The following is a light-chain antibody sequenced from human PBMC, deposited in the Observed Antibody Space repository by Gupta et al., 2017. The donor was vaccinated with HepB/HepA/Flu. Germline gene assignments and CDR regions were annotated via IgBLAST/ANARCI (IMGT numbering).Light chain of an antibody. CDR2: STN. V-gene: IGLV8-61*01. CDR1: SGSVSTTYY. CDR3: VLYMGSGISV. J-gene: IGLJ3*02. Sequence: QTAVTQEPSFSVSPGGTVTLTCGFSSGSVSTTYYPSWYQQTPGQAPRTLIYSTNTRSSGVPDRFSGSILGNKAALTITGAQADDESDYYCVLYMGSGISVFGGGTKLTVL.